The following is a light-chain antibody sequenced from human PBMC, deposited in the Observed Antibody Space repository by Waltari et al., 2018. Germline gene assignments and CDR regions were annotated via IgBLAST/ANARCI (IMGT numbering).Light chain of an antibody. J-gene: IGKJ3*01. CDR3: QQYYSPPPLFT. CDR1: QTVLDSSNNRNY. Sequence: DIVMTQSPDSLAVSLGERATINCTSSQTVLDSSNNRNYLAWYQQKPGQPPKLLIYWASSRESGVPDRFSGSGSGTDFTLTITSLQAEDVAVYYCQQYYSPPPLFTFGPGTKVDIK. CDR2: WAS. V-gene: IGKV4-1*01.